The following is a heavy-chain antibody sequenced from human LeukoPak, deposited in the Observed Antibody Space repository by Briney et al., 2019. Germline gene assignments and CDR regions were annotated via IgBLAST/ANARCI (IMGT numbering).Heavy chain of an antibody. CDR2: IYHSGST. J-gene: IGHJ4*02. CDR1: AGSISSGGYS. D-gene: IGHD4-17*01. Sequence: SQTLSLTCAVSAGSISSGGYSWSWIRQPPGKGLEWIGYIYHSGSTYYNPSLKSRVTISVDRSKNQFSLKLSSVTAADTAVYYCASYGDYAGFDYWGQGTLVTVSS. V-gene: IGHV4-30-2*01. CDR3: ASYGDYAGFDY.